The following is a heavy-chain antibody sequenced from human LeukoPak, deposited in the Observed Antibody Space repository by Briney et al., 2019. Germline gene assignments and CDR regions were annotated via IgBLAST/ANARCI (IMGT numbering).Heavy chain of an antibody. V-gene: IGHV4-34*01. Sequence: SETLSLTCAVYGGSFSGYYWSWIRQPPGKGLEWIGEINHSGSTNYNPSLKSRVTISVDTSKNQFSLKLSSVTAADTAVYYCARAFKATVTTKGSFDYWGQGTLVTVSS. CDR3: ARAFKATVTTKGSFDY. J-gene: IGHJ4*02. CDR2: INHSGST. D-gene: IGHD4-17*01. CDR1: GGSFSGYY.